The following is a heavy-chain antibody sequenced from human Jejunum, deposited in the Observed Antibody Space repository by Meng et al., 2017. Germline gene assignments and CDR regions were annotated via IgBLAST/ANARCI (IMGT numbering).Heavy chain of an antibody. V-gene: IGHV4-61*08. Sequence: VQLQESGPGLVSPSETLSLTCRASRGSVSRPDYQWVWIRQPPGKGLEWIGYAGANFQSGTNHNPSLKSRVTISLDTSKNQFSLKLTSVNAADTAVYYCARDYWGSLDYWGQGILVTVSS. CDR2: AGANFQSGT. CDR1: RGSVSRPDYQ. D-gene: IGHD3-16*01. J-gene: IGHJ4*02. CDR3: ARDYWGSLDY.